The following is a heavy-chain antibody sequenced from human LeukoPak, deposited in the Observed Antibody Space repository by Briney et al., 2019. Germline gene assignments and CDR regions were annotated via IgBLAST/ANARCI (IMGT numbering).Heavy chain of an antibody. V-gene: IGHV4-59*08. CDR1: GGSISSYY. J-gene: IGHJ4*02. D-gene: IGHD5-24*01. CDR2: IYYSGST. CDR3: ARRAGDGYYFDY. Sequence: PSETLSLTCTVSGGSISSYYWRWIRQPPGKGLEWIGYIYYSGSTNYNPSLKSRVTISVDTSKNQFSLKLSSVTAADTAVYYCARRAGDGYYFDYWGQGTLVTVSS.